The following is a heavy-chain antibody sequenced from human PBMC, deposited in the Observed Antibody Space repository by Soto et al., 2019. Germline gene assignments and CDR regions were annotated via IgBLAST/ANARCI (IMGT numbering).Heavy chain of an antibody. D-gene: IGHD3-10*01. CDR2: LIIRSSTI. V-gene: IGHV3-48*01. J-gene: IGHJ4*02. Sequence: EVQMVESGGALVQPGGSLRLSCAASGFTFSSYSMNWVLQSQRKRLEWVSYLIIRSSTIYYADSVKGRFTTSRDTAKNSLDLQMNSLRAEDTAVYYCARAGTPKHTTSSDYSGQGTLVTVFS. CDR3: ARAGTPKHTTSSDY. CDR1: GFTFSSYS.